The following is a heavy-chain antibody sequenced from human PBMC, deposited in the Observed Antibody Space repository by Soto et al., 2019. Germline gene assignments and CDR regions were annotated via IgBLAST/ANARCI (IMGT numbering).Heavy chain of an antibody. CDR3: ARGGTSSGFLTH. J-gene: IGHJ4*02. Sequence: QLQLQESGSGLVKPALTLSLTCDVSGDSISSGHYCWSWIRQPPGKGLEWIGYIYQSGSTYYNASLKSRVTISVDRSSNQFSLKLTSVTAADTAVYFCARGGTSSGFLTHWGRGTLVTVAS. CDR1: GDSISSGHYC. CDR2: IYQSGST. D-gene: IGHD3-22*01. V-gene: IGHV4-30-2*01.